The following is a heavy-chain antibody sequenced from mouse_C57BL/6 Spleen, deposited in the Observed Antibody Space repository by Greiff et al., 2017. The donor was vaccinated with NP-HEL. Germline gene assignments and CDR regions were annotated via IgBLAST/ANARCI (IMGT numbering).Heavy chain of an antibody. CDR2: IWGGGST. J-gene: IGHJ1*03. V-gene: IGHV2-9*01. CDR3: AKQRSTMVTTDWYFDV. CDR1: GFSFTSYG. D-gene: IGHD2-2*01. Sequence: VKLVESGPGLVAPSQSLSITCTVSGFSFTSYGVDWVRQPPGKGLEWLGVIWGGGSTNYNSALMSRLSISKDNSKSQVFLKMNSLQTDDTAMYYCAKQRSTMVTTDWYFDVWGTGTTVTVSS.